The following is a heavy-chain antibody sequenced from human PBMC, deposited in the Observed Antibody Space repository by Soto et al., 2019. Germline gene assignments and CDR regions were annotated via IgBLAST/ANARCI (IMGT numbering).Heavy chain of an antibody. J-gene: IGHJ5*02. CDR1: GYTFTSYG. Sequence: GASVNVSCKASGYTFTSYGISWVRQAPGQGLEWMGWISAYNGNTNYAQRLQGRVTMTTDTSTSTAYMELRSLRSDDTAVYYCARVRTSIAADGEDNWFDPWGQGTLVTVSS. CDR3: ARVRTSIAADGEDNWFDP. V-gene: IGHV1-18*01. CDR2: ISAYNGNT. D-gene: IGHD6-13*01.